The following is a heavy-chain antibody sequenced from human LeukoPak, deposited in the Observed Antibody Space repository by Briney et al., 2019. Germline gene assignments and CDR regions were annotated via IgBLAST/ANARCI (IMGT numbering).Heavy chain of an antibody. Sequence: ASVKVSCKASGYTFTCYYMHWVRQAPGQGREWMGWINPNSGGTNYAQKFQGRVPMPRDASISTAYMELSRLRSDDTAVYYCARDGSGSYFSNFDYWGQGTLVTVSS. J-gene: IGHJ4*02. V-gene: IGHV1-2*02. CDR1: GYTFTCYY. CDR2: INPNSGGT. CDR3: ARDGSGSYFSNFDY. D-gene: IGHD3-10*01.